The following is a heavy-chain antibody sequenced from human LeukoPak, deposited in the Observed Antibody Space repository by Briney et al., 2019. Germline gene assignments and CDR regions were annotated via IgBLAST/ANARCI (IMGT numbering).Heavy chain of an antibody. D-gene: IGHD6-19*01. CDR1: GASISSYY. J-gene: IGHJ4*02. CDR2: IYTSGSN. CDR3: ARDNPPQYNSGWFAY. V-gene: IGHV4-4*07. Sequence: SETLSLTCTVSGASISSYYWSWIRQPAGKGLEWIGRIYTSGSNNANPSLKTRITMSIDTSENQISLKLSSVTAADTAVHYCARDNPPQYNSGWFAYWGQGTLVSVSS.